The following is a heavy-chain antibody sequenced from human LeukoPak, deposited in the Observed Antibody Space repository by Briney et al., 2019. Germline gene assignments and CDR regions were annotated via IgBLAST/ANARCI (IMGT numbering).Heavy chain of an antibody. V-gene: IGHV4-59*01. J-gene: IGHJ3*01. CDR1: GDSINSYF. Sequence: SETLSLTCTVSGDSINSYFWTWIRQPPGKGLKWLGYIYSRGTTAYNPSLESRLTMSTDTSKNQFSLTLRSVTTADTAVYFCARVTRTHDAFDVWGQPIMVTVSS. CDR2: IYSRGTT. CDR3: ARVTRTHDAFDV. D-gene: IGHD2-21*02.